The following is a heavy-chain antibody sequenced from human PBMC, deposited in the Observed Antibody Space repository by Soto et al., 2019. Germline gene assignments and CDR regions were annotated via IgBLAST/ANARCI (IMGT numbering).Heavy chain of an antibody. CDR3: ARVDAYNQPNFGY. Sequence: QVQLVQSGAEVKKPGASVKVSCKASGYTFTSYTITWVRQAPGQGLEWMGWINPYNSNTNYAQKFQDRVTMTTDTCTSTAYMELRSLRSDDTAVYYCARVDAYNQPNFGYWGQGTLVTVSS. V-gene: IGHV1-18*01. CDR1: GYTFTSYT. D-gene: IGHD1-1*01. CDR2: INPYNSNT. J-gene: IGHJ4*02.